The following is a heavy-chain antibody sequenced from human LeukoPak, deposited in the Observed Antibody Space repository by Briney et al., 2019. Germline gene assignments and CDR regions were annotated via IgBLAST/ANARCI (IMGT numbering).Heavy chain of an antibody. Sequence: SETLSLTCSVSGYSISSGYYWGWIRQPPGKGLEWIGSVFHSGITYYKPSLKSRVTILVDTSKNQFSLKLTSVTAADTAVYYCARPLADTSGYYHDAFDIWGQGTMVTVSS. CDR2: VFHSGIT. D-gene: IGHD3-22*01. CDR1: GYSISSGYY. J-gene: IGHJ3*02. CDR3: ARPLADTSGYYHDAFDI. V-gene: IGHV4-38-2*02.